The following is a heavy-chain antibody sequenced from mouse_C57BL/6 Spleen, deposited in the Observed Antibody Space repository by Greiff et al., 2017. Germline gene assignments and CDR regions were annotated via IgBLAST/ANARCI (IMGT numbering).Heavy chain of an antibody. V-gene: IGHV5-4*01. CDR2: ISDGGSYT. CDR3: ARYHLNYSFYAMDY. D-gene: IGHD2-12*01. Sequence: EVHLVESGGGLVKPGGSLKLSCAASGFTFSSYAMSWVRQTPEKRLEWVATISDGGSYTYYPDNVKGRFTISRDNAKNTLYLQMSHLKSEDTAMYYCARYHLNYSFYAMDYWGQGTSVTVSS. J-gene: IGHJ4*01. CDR1: GFTFSSYA.